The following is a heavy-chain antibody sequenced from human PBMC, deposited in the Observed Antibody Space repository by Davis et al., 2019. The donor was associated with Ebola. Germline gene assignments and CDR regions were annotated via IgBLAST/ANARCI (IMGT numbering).Heavy chain of an antibody. D-gene: IGHD3-10*01. CDR2: INPNSGGT. Sequence: ASVKVSCKASGYTFTGYYMHWVRQAPGQGLEWMGRINPNSGGTNYAQKFQGRVTMTRDTSISTAYMELSRLKSDDTAVYYCARLDSGLLWFGDAFDIWGQGTMVTVSS. J-gene: IGHJ3*02. CDR3: ARLDSGLLWFGDAFDI. CDR1: GYTFTGYY. V-gene: IGHV1-2*06.